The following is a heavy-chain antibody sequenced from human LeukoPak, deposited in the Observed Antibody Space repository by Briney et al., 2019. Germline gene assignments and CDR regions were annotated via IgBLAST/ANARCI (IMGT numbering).Heavy chain of an antibody. D-gene: IGHD5-24*01. CDR3: AKDLEEMATTLFDY. Sequence: PGGSLSLSCVASGCTFSSYGMHWVRQAPGKGLEWVAFIRYDGSNKYYADSVKGRFTISRDNSKNTLYLQMNSLRAEDTAVYYCAKDLEEMATTLFDYWGQGTLVTVSS. V-gene: IGHV3-30*02. CDR2: IRYDGSNK. CDR1: GCTFSSYG. J-gene: IGHJ4*02.